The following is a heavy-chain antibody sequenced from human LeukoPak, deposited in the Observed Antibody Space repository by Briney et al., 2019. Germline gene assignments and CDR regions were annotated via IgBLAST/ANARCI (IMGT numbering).Heavy chain of an antibody. CDR2: IYYSGST. Sequence: SETLSLTCTVSGGSISSSSYYWGWIRQPPGKGLEWIGSIYYSGSTYYNPSLKSRVTISVDTSKNQFSLKLSSVTAADTAVYYCARRYNWFDPWGQGTLVTVPS. CDR1: GGSISSSSYY. V-gene: IGHV4-39*01. CDR3: ARRYNWFDP. J-gene: IGHJ5*02.